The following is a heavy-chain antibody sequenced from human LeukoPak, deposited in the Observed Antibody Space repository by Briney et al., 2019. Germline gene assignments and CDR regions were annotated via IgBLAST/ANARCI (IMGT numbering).Heavy chain of an antibody. J-gene: IGHJ4*02. CDR2: INAGNGNT. V-gene: IGHV1-3*01. CDR3: ARGYYYYGSGECFDY. CDR1: GYTFTSYA. D-gene: IGHD3-10*01. Sequence: ASVTVSCKASGYTFTSYAMHWVRQAPGQRLEWMGWINAGNGNTKYSQKFQGRVTITRDTSASTAYMELSSLRSEDTAVYYCARGYYYYGSGECFDYWGQGTLVTVSS.